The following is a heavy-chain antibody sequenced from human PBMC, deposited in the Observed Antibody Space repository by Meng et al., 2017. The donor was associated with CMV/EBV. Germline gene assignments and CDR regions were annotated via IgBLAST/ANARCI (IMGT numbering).Heavy chain of an antibody. J-gene: IGHJ4*02. CDR3: ARAQYSSSCDY. CDR1: GGSISMGDSY. V-gene: IGHV4-30-4*08. D-gene: IGHD6-13*01. CDR2: IYYSGST. Sequence: HVQLQAPGPGLVKPSKTLSLTCMASGGSISMGDSYLSWTRQPPGKGLEWIGYIYYSGSTYYNPSLKSRVTISVDTSKNQFSLKLSSVTAADTAVYYCARAQYSSSCDYWGQGTLVTVSS.